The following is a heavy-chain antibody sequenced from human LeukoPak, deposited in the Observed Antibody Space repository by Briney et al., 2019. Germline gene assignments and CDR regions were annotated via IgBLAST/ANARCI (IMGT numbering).Heavy chain of an antibody. Sequence: PGGSLRLSCAASGFTFKIYSMNWVRRAPGKGLEWVSSISSSSTYISYADSVKGRFTISRDNVKNSLYLQMNSLRAEDTAVYYCVVIAAAGTANNWFDPWGQGTLVTVSS. CDR1: GFTFKIYS. J-gene: IGHJ5*02. V-gene: IGHV3-21*01. D-gene: IGHD6-13*01. CDR3: VVIAAAGTANNWFDP. CDR2: ISSSSTYI.